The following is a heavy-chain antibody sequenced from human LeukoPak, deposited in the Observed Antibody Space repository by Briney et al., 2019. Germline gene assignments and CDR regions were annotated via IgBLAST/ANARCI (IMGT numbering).Heavy chain of an antibody. CDR2: ISYDGSNK. V-gene: IGHV3-30*04. D-gene: IGHD3-10*01. CDR3: ASEGSGNFDY. Sequence: PGGSLRLSCAASGFTFSSYAMHWVRPAPGKGLEWVAVISYDGSNKYYADSVKGRFTISRDNSKNTLYLQMNSLRAEDTAVYYCASEGSGNFDYWGQGTLVTFSS. J-gene: IGHJ4*02. CDR1: GFTFSSYA.